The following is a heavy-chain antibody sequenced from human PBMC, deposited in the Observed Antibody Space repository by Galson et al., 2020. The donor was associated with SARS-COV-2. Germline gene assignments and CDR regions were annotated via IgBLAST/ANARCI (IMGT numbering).Heavy chain of an antibody. D-gene: IGHD5-12*01. CDR1: GGSISSYY. CDR2: IYYSGST. J-gene: IGHJ4*02. CDR3: ARLREGGYDHHFDY. Sequence: SETLSLTCTVSGGSISSYYWSWIRQPPGKGLEWIGYIYYSGSTNYNPSLKSRVTISVDTSKNQFSLKLSSVTAADTAVYYCARLREGGYDHHFDYWGQGTLVTVSS. V-gene: IGHV4-59*01.